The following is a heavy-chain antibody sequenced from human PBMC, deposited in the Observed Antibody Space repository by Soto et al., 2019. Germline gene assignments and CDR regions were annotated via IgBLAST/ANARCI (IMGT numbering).Heavy chain of an antibody. CDR1: GFTFSSYG. CDR2: IWYDGSNK. D-gene: IGHD6-13*01. V-gene: IGHV3-33*01. J-gene: IGHJ6*03. Sequence: GGSLRLSCAASGFTFSSYGMHWVRQAPGKGLEWVAVIWYDGSNKYYAVSVKGRFTISRGISKNTLYLQMNSLRAEDTAVYYCAREEAAGTIYYMGVWGKGTTVTVSS. CDR3: AREEAAGTIYYMGV.